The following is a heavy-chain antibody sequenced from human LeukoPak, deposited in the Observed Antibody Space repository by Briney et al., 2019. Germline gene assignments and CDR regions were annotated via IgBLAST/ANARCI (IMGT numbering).Heavy chain of an antibody. CDR3: VKASGHLWLDLEY. D-gene: IGHD5-18*01. Sequence: GGSLRLSCSASGFIFSSYAMHWVRQAPGKGLEYVSATSSNGGSTYYPDSVKGRFTISRDNSKNTLYLQMSSLRAEDTAVYYCVKASGHLWLDLEYWGQGTLVTVSS. V-gene: IGHV3-64D*06. CDR2: TSSNGGST. CDR1: GFIFSSYA. J-gene: IGHJ4*02.